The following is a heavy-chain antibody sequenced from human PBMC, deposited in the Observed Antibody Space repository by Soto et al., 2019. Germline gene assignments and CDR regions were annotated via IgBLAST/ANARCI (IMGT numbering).Heavy chain of an antibody. J-gene: IGHJ4*02. CDR1: GFTFSSYG. D-gene: IGHD1-1*01. CDR2: IAYDGSNK. CDR3: ASDDDRSGFDY. V-gene: IGHV3-30*03. Sequence: QVLLVESGGGVVQPGRSLRLSCAASGFTFSSYGMHWVRQTPGKGLEWVAVIAYDGSNKYYEDSVKGRFTISRNNSKNTLYLQMNSLRAEDTAVYYCASDDDRSGFDYWGQGTLVTVSS.